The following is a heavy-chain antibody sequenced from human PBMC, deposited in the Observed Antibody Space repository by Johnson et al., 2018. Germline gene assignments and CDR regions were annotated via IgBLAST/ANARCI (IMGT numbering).Heavy chain of an antibody. CDR1: GVSISDFY. J-gene: IGHJ6*03. CDR3: ARLLGGYTNGYGYYYMDV. Sequence: QVQLVESGPGLVKPSETLSLTCTVSGVSISDFYWSWIRQPPGKGLEWIGYIYYTGSPDYNPSLKSRVPISGDTSKNQFSLKLTSVTAADTAVYSCARLLGGYTNGYGYYYMDVWGKGTAVTVSS. D-gene: IGHD5-18*01. V-gene: IGHV4-59*01. CDR2: IYYTGSP.